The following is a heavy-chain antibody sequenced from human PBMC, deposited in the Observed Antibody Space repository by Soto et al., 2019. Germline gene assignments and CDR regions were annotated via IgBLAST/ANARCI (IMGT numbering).Heavy chain of an antibody. Sequence: EVQLLESGGGLVQPGGSLRLSCAASGFTFSNYAMNWVRQAPGKGLEWVSLIGGDGGSTYYADSVRGRFTISRDNSKNTLYLQMNSLRAEDTAIYYCAKAYSSIWSHWYFDLWGLGTLVTVSS. CDR1: GFTFSNYA. V-gene: IGHV3-23*01. CDR2: IGGDGGST. J-gene: IGHJ2*01. CDR3: AKAYSSIWSHWYFDL. D-gene: IGHD6-13*01.